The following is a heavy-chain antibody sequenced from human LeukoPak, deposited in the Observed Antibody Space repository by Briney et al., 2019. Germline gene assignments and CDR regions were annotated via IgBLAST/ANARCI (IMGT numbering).Heavy chain of an antibody. CDR1: GYIFTSDG. CDR2: ISTYNGNT. J-gene: IGHJ4*02. D-gene: IGHD3-3*01. Sequence: ASVKVSCKASGYIFTSDGIGWVRQAPGQGLEWMGWISTYNGNTNYVQRLQGRVTMTTDTPTNTVHMELRSLRSDDAAVYYCARVGYTSGCDHWGQGTLVTVSS. CDR3: ARVGYTSGCDH. V-gene: IGHV1-18*01.